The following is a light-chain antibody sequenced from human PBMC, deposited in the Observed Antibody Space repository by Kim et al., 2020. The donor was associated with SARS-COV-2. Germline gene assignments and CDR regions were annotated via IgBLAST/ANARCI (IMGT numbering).Light chain of an antibody. J-gene: IGLJ3*02. CDR2: VYSDGTH. Sequence: ASVKLTCTLSSGHSTYAIAWHQQQAEKGPRYLMNVYSDGTHTKGDGIPDRFSGSTSGAERYLTISSLQSEDEADYYCQTWDTGIQVFGGGTQLTVL. CDR1: SGHSTYA. CDR3: QTWDTGIQV. V-gene: IGLV4-69*01.